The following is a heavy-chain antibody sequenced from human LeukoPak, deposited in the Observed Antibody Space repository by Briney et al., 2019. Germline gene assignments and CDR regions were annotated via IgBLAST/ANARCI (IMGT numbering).Heavy chain of an antibody. Sequence: SETLSLTCAVYGGSFSGYYWSWIRQPPGKGLEWIGEINHSGSTNYNPSLKSRVTMSVDTSKNQFSLKLSSVTAADTAVYYCARDAYYYGSGSYYRMDVWGKGTTVTISS. CDR3: ARDAYYYGSGSYYRMDV. CDR1: GGSFSGYY. V-gene: IGHV4-34*01. D-gene: IGHD3-10*01. CDR2: INHSGST. J-gene: IGHJ6*04.